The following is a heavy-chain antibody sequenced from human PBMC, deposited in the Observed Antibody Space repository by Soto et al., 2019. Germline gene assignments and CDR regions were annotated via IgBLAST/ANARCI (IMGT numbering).Heavy chain of an antibody. CDR2: ISYDGSNK. V-gene: IGHV3-30-3*01. CDR1: GFTFSSYA. J-gene: IGHJ4*02. D-gene: IGHD6-13*01. CDR3: ARTGIAAAGTGN. Sequence: GSLRLSCAASGFTFSSYAMHWVRQAPGKGLEWVAVISYDGSNKYYADSVKGRFTISRDNSKNTLYLQMNSLRAEDTAVYYCARTGIAAAGTGNWGQGTLVTVSS.